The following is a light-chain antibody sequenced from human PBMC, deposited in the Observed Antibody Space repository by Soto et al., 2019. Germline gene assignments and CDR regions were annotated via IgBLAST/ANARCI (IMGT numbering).Light chain of an antibody. CDR1: SSDVGGHTY. CDR3: SSYTSSSTLYV. Sequence: QSVLTQPASVSGSPRQSITISCTGASSDVGGHTYVSWYQQHPGKAPKLIIYEVNNRPSGVSHRFSGSKSGNTASLTISGLQAEDEADYYCSSYTSSSTLYVFGTGTKVTVL. V-gene: IGLV2-14*01. CDR2: EVN. J-gene: IGLJ1*01.